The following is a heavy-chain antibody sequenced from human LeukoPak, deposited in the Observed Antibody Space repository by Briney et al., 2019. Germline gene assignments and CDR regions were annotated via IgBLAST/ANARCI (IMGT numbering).Heavy chain of an antibody. Sequence: GASVKVSCKASGYTFTSYDINWVRQATGQGLEWMGWMSPNSDNTGYAQKFQGRVTFTRDTSISTAYMELSSLRSEDTAVYYCARVADNDLGWSYDSSGYYFDYWGQGTLVTVSS. D-gene: IGHD3-22*01. V-gene: IGHV1-8*01. CDR3: ARVADNDLGWSYDSSGYYFDY. CDR1: GYTFTSYD. CDR2: MSPNSDNT. J-gene: IGHJ4*02.